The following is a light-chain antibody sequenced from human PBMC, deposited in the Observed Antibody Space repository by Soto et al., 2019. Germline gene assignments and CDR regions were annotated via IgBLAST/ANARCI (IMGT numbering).Light chain of an antibody. J-gene: IGKJ4*01. CDR2: GAS. V-gene: IGKV3D-15*01. CDR3: QQYNNWPLT. Sequence: EIVMTQSPATLSVSPGERATLSCRASQSVSDNLAWYQQKPGQAPRLLIYGASTRATGIPARFSGSGSGTEFTLTISILHPEDFAVNYCQQYNNWPLTFGGGTTGDIK. CDR1: QSVSDN.